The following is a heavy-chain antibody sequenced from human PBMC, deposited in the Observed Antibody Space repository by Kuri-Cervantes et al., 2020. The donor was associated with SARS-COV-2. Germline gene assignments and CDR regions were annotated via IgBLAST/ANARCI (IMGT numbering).Heavy chain of an antibody. CDR1: GYTFTGYY. V-gene: IGHV1-2*06. D-gene: IGHD1-26*01. Sequence: ASVKVSCKASGYTFTGYYMHWVRQAPGQGLEWMGRINPNSGGTNYAQKFQGRVTMTRDTSTSTAYMELSRLRSDDTAVYYCARETRGTFHLDYWGPGTPVTVSS. J-gene: IGHJ4*02. CDR3: ARETRGTFHLDY. CDR2: INPNSGGT.